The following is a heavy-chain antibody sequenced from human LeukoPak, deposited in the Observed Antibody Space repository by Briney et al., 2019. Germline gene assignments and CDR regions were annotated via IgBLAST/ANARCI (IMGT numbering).Heavy chain of an antibody. CDR3: AKSASVGATTYWFDL. V-gene: IGHV3-33*06. D-gene: IGHD1-26*01. CDR1: GFTFSSYG. J-gene: IGHJ5*02. CDR2: IWYDGSNK. Sequence: RRSLRLSCAASGFTFSSYGMHWVRQAPGKGLEWVAVIWYDGSNKYYADSVKGRFTISRDNSKNTLYLQMNSLRAEDTAVYYCAKSASVGATTYWFDLWGQGTPVTVSS.